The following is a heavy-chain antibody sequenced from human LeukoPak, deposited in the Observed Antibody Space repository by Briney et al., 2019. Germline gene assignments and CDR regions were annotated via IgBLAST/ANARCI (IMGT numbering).Heavy chain of an antibody. J-gene: IGHJ4*02. Sequence: PGGSLRLSCAASGFTFSSYWMSWVRQAPGKGLEWVANIKQDGSEKYYVDSVKGRFTISRDNAKNSLYLQMNSLRAEDTAVYYCARALRYYDSSGSGSFYFDYWGQGTLVIVSS. D-gene: IGHD3-22*01. V-gene: IGHV3-7*01. CDR3: ARALRYYDSSGSGSFYFDY. CDR1: GFTFSSYW. CDR2: IKQDGSEK.